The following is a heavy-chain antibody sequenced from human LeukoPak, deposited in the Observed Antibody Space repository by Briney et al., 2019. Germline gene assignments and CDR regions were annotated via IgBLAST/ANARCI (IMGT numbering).Heavy chain of an antibody. V-gene: IGHV3-23*01. Sequence: PGGSLRLSCAASGFTFENYAMTWVRQGTGKGLEWIAPISGRGGSSYYADSVKGRFTISRDNSKNTLYLQMNSLRAEDTAVYYCAKESEYSVYDIFDYWGQGTLVTVSS. J-gene: IGHJ4*02. CDR3: AKESEYSVYDIFDY. D-gene: IGHD5/OR15-5a*01. CDR1: GFTFENYA. CDR2: ISGRGGSS.